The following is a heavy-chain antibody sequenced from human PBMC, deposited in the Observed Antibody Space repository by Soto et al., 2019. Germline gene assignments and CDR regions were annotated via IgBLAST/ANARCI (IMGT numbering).Heavy chain of an antibody. V-gene: IGHV1-69*13. CDR1: GGTFSSYA. CDR2: IIPIFGTA. D-gene: IGHD3-22*01. CDR3: ATGPYYYDSSGYLWPSTFDY. Sequence: GASVKVSCKASGGTFSSYAISWVRQAPGQGLEWMGGIIPIFGTANYAQKFQGRVTITADESTSTAYMELSSLRSEDTAVYYCATGPYYYDSSGYLWPSTFDYWGQGTLVTVS. J-gene: IGHJ4*02.